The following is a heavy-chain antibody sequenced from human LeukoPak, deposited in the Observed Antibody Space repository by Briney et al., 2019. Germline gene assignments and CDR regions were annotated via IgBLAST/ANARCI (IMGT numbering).Heavy chain of an antibody. V-gene: IGHV5-51*01. CDR1: GLRFTSYR. CDR2: IYPGDSDT. CDR3: ARLEPAFGD. Sequence: GGSLNISCKGSGLRFTSYRIGGAGQMPGKGLEGMGLIYPGDSDTRYSPSFQGQVTISADKSISTAYLQWSSRKASDTAMYYCARLEPAFGDWGQGTLVTVSS. J-gene: IGHJ4*02.